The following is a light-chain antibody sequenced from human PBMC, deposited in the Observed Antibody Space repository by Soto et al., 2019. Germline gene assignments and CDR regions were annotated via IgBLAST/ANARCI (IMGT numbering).Light chain of an antibody. Sequence: AIELTQSPSSLSASVGDRVTITCRASQAIRSALGWYQQKPGKVPKLLIYAASTLQSGVPSRFSASGFGTDLTLTISRLQPEDFATYYCLLDFGYFCPLGHGTKVDI. J-gene: IGKJ1*01. CDR2: AAS. CDR3: LLDFGYFCP. CDR1: QAIRSA. V-gene: IGKV1-6*01.